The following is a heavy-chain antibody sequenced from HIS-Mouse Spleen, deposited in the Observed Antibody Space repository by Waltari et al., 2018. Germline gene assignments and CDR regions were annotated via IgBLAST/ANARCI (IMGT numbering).Heavy chain of an antibody. D-gene: IGHD3-16*01. CDR1: GFTFSSYS. CDR3: ARVWALRTLDY. CDR2: ISSSSRTI. J-gene: IGHJ4*02. V-gene: IGHV3-48*01. Sequence: EVQLVESGGGLVQPGGSLRLSCAASGFTFSSYSMNWVRQAPGKGLEWVSYISSSSRTIYYADSVKGRCTSARDNAKNSLYLQMNSLRAEDTAVYYCARVWALRTLDYWGQGTLVTVSS.